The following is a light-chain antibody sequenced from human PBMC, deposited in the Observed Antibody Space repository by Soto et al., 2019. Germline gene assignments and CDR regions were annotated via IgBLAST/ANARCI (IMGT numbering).Light chain of an antibody. J-gene: IGKJ1*01. CDR3: FQSYSIPWT. CDR2: AAA. Sequence: DIQMAQSPSSLSASVGDRVTITCRASETVSSYLNWYQATPGRAPKLLIYAAANLQTGVPSRFGGKRSETDFPLTIRGLQPEDGATYYCFQSYSIPWTFGRGTRVEIK. CDR1: ETVSSY. V-gene: IGKV1-39*01.